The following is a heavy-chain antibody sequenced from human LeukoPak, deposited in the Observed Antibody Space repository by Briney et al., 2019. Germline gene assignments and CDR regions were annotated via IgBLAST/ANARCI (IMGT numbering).Heavy chain of an antibody. CDR3: VKGFKYSSSLFDY. CDR1: GFAFSSQA. CDR2: ISDSGDIT. Sequence: GGSLRLSCAASGFAFSSQAMGWVRQAPGKGLEWVSVISDSGDITYYADSVKGRFTISRDNSKNTLYLQMISLRAEDTAVYYCVKGFKYSSSLFDYWGQGTLVTVSS. D-gene: IGHD6-13*01. J-gene: IGHJ4*02. V-gene: IGHV3-23*01.